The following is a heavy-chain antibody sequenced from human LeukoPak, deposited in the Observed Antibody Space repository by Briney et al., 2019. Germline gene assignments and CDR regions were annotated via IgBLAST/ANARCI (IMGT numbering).Heavy chain of an antibody. CDR1: GYTFTSYG. CDR2: ISAYSGNT. D-gene: IGHD6-6*01. V-gene: IGHV1-18*01. CDR3: ARGNEYSSSYFMDV. Sequence: ASVKVSCKASGYTFTSYGVSWVRQAPGKGLEWMGWISAYSGNTDFAQKLQGRVTMTTDTSTSTAYMEVRSLRSDDTAVYYCARGNEYSSSYFMDVWGKGTTVTVSS. J-gene: IGHJ6*03.